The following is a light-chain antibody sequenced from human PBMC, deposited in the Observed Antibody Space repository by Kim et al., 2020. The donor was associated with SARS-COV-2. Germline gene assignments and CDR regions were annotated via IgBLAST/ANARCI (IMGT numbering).Light chain of an antibody. J-gene: IGLJ3*02. V-gene: IGLV6-57*03. CDR2: EDN. CDR3: QSYDSSSWV. Sequence: LTQPHSVSESPGKTVTISCTRSSGSIASNYVQWYQQRPGSAPTTVIYEDNQRTSGVPDRFSGSIDSSSNSASLTISGLKTEDEADYYCQSYDSSSWVFGGGTQLTDL. CDR1: SGSIASNY.